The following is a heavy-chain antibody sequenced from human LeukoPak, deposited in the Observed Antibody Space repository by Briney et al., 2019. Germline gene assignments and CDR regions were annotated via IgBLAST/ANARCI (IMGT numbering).Heavy chain of an antibody. D-gene: IGHD3-3*01. J-gene: IGHJ5*02. CDR1: GGSISSSSYY. Sequence: SETLSLTCTVSGGSISSSSYYWGWIRQPPGKGLEWIGSIYYSGSTYYNPSLKSRVTISVDTSKNQFSLKLSSVTAADTAVYYCARHQKPTTIFGVVIPRWFDPWGQGTLVTVSS. V-gene: IGHV4-39*01. CDR3: ARHQKPTTIFGVVIPRWFDP. CDR2: IYYSGST.